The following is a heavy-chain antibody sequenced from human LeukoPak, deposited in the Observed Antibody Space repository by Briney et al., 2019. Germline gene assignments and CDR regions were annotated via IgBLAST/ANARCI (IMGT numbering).Heavy chain of an antibody. CDR1: GYTLTELS. J-gene: IGHJ4*02. V-gene: IGHV1-69*13. Sequence: SVKVSCKVSGYTLTELSMHWVRQAPGQGLEWMGGIIPIFGTANYAQKFQGRVTITADESTSTAYMELSSLRSEDTAVYYCASDILRTIGPLVSVPHFDYWGQGTLVTVSS. D-gene: IGHD3-9*01. CDR3: ASDILRTIGPLVSVPHFDY. CDR2: IIPIFGTA.